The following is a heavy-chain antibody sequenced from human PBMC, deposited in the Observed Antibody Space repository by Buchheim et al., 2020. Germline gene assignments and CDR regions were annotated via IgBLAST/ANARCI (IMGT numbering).Heavy chain of an antibody. CDR1: GFTFSSYS. J-gene: IGHJ2*01. D-gene: IGHD2-15*01. V-gene: IGHV3-48*01. CDR3: ARGRLVVVAATPNWYFDL. CDR2: ISSSSSTI. Sequence: EVQLVESGGGLVQPGGSLRLSCAASGFTFSSYSMNWVRQAPGKGLEWVSYISSSSSTIYYADSVKGRFTISRDNAKNSLYLQMNSLRAEDTAVNYCARGRLVVVAATPNWYFDLWGRGTL.